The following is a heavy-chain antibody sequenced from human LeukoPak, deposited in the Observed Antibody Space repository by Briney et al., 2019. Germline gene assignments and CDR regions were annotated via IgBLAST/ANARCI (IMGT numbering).Heavy chain of an antibody. CDR3: ARDVVQGSGTPGPIDY. V-gene: IGHV1-2*02. CDR2: INPNSGGT. CDR1: GYTFTGYY. J-gene: IGHJ4*02. Sequence: ASVKVSCKASGYTFTGYYMHWVRQAPGQGLEWMGWINPNSGGTNFAQNFQGRVTMTRDTSISTAYMELSRLRYDDTAVYYCARDVVQGSGTPGPIDYWGQGTLVTVSS. D-gene: IGHD3-10*01.